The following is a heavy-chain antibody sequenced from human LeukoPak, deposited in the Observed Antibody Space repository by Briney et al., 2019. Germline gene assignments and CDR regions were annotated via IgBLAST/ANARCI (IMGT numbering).Heavy chain of an antibody. D-gene: IGHD4-17*01. CDR2: IYYTGTT. Sequence: SETLSLTCSVSDGSTSSSYWSWIRQPPGKGLEWVGNIYYTGTTNYNPSLKRRVTISVDTTKNTCSLKLSTVTAASTPLYYCARLRCPSGLCDFDYWGQGTLVTVSS. V-gene: IGHV4-59*08. CDR1: DGSTSSSY. CDR3: ARLRCPSGLCDFDY. J-gene: IGHJ4*02.